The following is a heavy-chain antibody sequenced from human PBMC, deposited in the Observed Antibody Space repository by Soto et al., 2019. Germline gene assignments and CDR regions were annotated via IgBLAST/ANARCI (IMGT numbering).Heavy chain of an antibody. J-gene: IGHJ5*02. D-gene: IGHD1-1*01. CDR3: ARGGDGNGFDP. Sequence: PSETLSLTCAVYGGSFSGYDWSWIRQPPGKGLEWIGEINHSGSTNYNPSLKSRVTISVDTSKNQFSLKLSSVTAADTAVYYCARGGDGNGFDPWGQGTLVTVSS. V-gene: IGHV4-34*01. CDR2: INHSGST. CDR1: GGSFSGYD.